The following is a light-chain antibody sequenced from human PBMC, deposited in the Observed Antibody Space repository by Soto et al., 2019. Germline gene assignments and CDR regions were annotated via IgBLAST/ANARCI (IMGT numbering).Light chain of an antibody. CDR3: QHYNSYSEA. CDR2: KAS. V-gene: IGKV1-5*03. CDR1: QTISSW. J-gene: IGKJ1*01. Sequence: IRMTQSPSTQSASVGDRVTITCRASQTISSWLAWYQQKPGKAPKLLIYKASTLKSGVPSRFSGSGSGTEFTLTISSLQPDDFATYYCQHYNSYSEAFGQGTKVDIK.